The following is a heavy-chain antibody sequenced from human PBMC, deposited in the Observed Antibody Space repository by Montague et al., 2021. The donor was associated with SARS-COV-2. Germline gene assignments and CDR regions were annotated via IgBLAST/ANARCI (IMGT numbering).Heavy chain of an antibody. CDR2: IFYSGST. D-gene: IGHD1-20*01. V-gene: IGHV4-39*01. CDR1: GGSISSSTSY. J-gene: IGHJ4*02. Sequence: SETLSLTCTVSGGSISSSTSYWGWIRQPPGKGLEWIGSIFYSGSTYYNPSLKSRITISVDTSKNQFSLKLSSVTAADTAEYYCVRYGYNWNDDEEFDYWGQGTLVSVSS. CDR3: VRYGYNWNDDEEFDY.